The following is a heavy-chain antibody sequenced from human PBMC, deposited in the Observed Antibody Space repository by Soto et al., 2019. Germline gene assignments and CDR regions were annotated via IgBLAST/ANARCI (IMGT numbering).Heavy chain of an antibody. CDR2: IYYSVST. CDR3: ARAVYCTTANCWDDFHYYNIDV. V-gene: IGHV4-39*01. J-gene: IGHJ6*02. CDR1: GGSISSSSYY. Sequence: SETLSLTCTVSGGSISSSSYYCGWILHPPGKGLEWIGSIYYSVSTYYNPSLKSRVTIYVDTSKNQFSLKLSSVTDADTAVYYCARAVYCTTANCWDDFHYYNIDVWGQGTEVTVSS. D-gene: IGHD2-2*01.